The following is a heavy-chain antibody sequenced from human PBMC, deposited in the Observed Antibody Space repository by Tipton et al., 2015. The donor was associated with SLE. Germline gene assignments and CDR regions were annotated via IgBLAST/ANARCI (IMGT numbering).Heavy chain of an antibody. Sequence: GSLRLSCAASGFIFSNYNMNWVRQPPGKGLEWLSSISTGSIYIYYADSVKGRFTISRDNSKNTLYLQMNSLRAEDTAVYYCAGGYTPYGMDVWGQGTTVTVSS. CDR3: AGGYTPYGMDV. J-gene: IGHJ6*02. V-gene: IGHV3-21*01. CDR2: ISTGSIYI. D-gene: IGHD2-2*02. CDR1: GFIFSNYN.